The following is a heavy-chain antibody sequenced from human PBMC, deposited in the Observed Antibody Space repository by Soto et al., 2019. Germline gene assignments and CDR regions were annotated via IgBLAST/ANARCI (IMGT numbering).Heavy chain of an antibody. D-gene: IGHD2-15*01. CDR1: GYTFTNYG. V-gene: IGHV1-18*04. Sequence: QLQLVQSGTELKKPGASVKVSCKASGYTFTNYGITWVRQAPGQGLEWMGWINADYGNTNYEQKFQGRVTMTIDTSTNTAYMELRSLRSDDTAVYYCARKALSSFNGFDPWGQGTLVTVYS. CDR3: ARKALSSFNGFDP. J-gene: IGHJ5*02. CDR2: INADYGNT.